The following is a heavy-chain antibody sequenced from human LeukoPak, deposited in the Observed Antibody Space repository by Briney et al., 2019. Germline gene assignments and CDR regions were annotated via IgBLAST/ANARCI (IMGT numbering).Heavy chain of an antibody. D-gene: IGHD1-26*01. V-gene: IGHV5-51*01. CDR1: GYSFTSYW. CDR3: ARQGRELLVNYYYYMDV. CDR2: IYPGDSDT. Sequence: GEPLKISCKGSGYSFTSYWIGWVRQMPGKGLEWMGIIYPGDSDTRYSPSFQGQVTISADKSISTAYLQWSSLKASDTAMYYCARQGRELLVNYYYYMDVWGKGTTVTVSS. J-gene: IGHJ6*03.